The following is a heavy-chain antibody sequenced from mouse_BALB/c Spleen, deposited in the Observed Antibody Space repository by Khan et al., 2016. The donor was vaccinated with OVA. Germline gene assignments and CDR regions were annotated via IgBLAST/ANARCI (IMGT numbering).Heavy chain of an antibody. CDR3: ARPTTSRAYFDV. V-gene: IGHV1S137*01. D-gene: IGHD1-1*01. Sequence: QVQLKESGPELVRPGVSVKISCKGSGYTFTDYAMHWVKQSHAKSLVWIGVISTYSGNTNYNQTFKGKATMTVDKSSSTAYMELARLTSEDSAIYYCARPTTSRAYFDVWGAGTTVTVSS. J-gene: IGHJ1*01. CDR1: GYTFTDYA. CDR2: ISTYSGNT.